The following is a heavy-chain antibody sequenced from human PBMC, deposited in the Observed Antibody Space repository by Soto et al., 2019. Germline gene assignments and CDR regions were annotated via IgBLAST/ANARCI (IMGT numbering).Heavy chain of an antibody. CDR3: ARVYSGSYSDY. D-gene: IGHD1-26*01. CDR1: GGSISSGGYS. Sequence: PSETLSLTCAVSGGSISSGGYSWSWIRQPPGKGLEWIGYIYQSGSTNYNPSLKTRVTISVDKSKNQFSLKLISVTAADTAVYYCARVYSGSYSDYWGQGTLVTVSS. V-gene: IGHV4-30-2*01. CDR2: IYQSGST. J-gene: IGHJ4*02.